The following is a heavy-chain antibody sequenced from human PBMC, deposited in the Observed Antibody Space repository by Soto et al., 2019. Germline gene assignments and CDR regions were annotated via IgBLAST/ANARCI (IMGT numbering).Heavy chain of an antibody. CDR3: VRAITGISDPYHFDF. J-gene: IGHJ4*02. CDR2: ISGTGTSA. CDR1: GLTFSNYA. V-gene: IGHV3-23*01. D-gene: IGHD1-20*01. Sequence: GSLRLSCAASGLTFSNYAMNWVRQAPGKGLEWVSVISGTGTSAYYADSVKGRFTISRDNSKNTLYLQMNSLRAEDTAIYFCVRAITGISDPYHFDFWGQGTLVTVSS.